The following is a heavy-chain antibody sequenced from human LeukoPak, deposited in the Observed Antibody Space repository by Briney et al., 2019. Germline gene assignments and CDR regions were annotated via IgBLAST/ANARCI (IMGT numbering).Heavy chain of an antibody. V-gene: IGHV3-21*01. CDR3: APAYCGGDCSAEGYFDY. J-gene: IGHJ4*02. CDR2: ISSSSSYI. D-gene: IGHD2-21*02. Sequence: GGSLRLSCVASGFTFGKYWMSWVRQAPGKGLEWVSSISSSSSYIYYADSVKGRFTISRDNAKNSLYLQMNSLRAEDTAVYYCAPAYCGGDCSAEGYFDYWGQGTLVTVSS. CDR1: GFTFGKYW.